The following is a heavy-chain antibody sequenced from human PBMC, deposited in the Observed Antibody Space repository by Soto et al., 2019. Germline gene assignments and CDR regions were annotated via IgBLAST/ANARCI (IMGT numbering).Heavy chain of an antibody. D-gene: IGHD6-19*01. V-gene: IGHV1-69*06. CDR2: IIPLFGKA. CDR3: ATAHNSGWYFFDY. J-gene: IGHJ4*02. Sequence: SVEVSGKASGGAFSTLGINWVRQAPGQGLEWMGGIIPLFGKARYAETSQGRVTITADTSTGTAYMEVSSLRSDDTAVFYCATAHNSGWYFFDYWGPGTLVTVSS. CDR1: GGAFSTLG.